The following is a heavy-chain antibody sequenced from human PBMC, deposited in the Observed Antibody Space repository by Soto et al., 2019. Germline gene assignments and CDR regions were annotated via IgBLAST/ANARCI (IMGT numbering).Heavy chain of an antibody. CDR1: GYSFTDYH. CDR2: INPKSGGT. D-gene: IGHD2-8*01. CDR3: ARGDSTDCSNGVCSFFYNHDLDV. Sequence: ASVKVCCKASGYSFTDYHMHWVRQAPVQGLEWLGRINPKSGGTSTAQKFQGWVTMTTDTSISTASMELTRLTSDDTAIYYCARGDSTDCSNGVCSFFYNHDLDVWG. V-gene: IGHV1-2*04. J-gene: IGHJ6*04.